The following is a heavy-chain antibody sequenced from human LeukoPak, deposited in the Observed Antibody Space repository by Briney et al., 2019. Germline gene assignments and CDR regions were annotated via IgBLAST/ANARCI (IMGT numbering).Heavy chain of an antibody. D-gene: IGHD3-22*01. Sequence: GGSLRLSCAASGFTFSDYYMSWIRQAPGKGLEWVSYISSSGSTIYYADSVKGRFTISRDNAKNSLYLQMNSLRAEDTAVYYCARQSYYYDSSGHYVNYFDYWGQGTLVTVSS. CDR1: GFTFSDYY. CDR2: ISSSGSTI. V-gene: IGHV3-11*01. CDR3: ARQSYYYDSSGHYVNYFDY. J-gene: IGHJ4*02.